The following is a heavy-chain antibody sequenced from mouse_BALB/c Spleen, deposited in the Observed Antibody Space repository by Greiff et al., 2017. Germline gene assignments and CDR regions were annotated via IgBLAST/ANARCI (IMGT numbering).Heavy chain of an antibody. CDR3: VRGDWGAWFAY. CDR2: IWTGGGT. Sequence: VKLVESGPGLVAPSQSLSITCTVSGFSLTSYDISWIRQPPGKGLEWLGVIWTGGGTNYNSAFMSRLSISKDNSKSQVFLKMNSLQTDDTAIYYCVRGDWGAWFAYWGQGTLVTVSA. V-gene: IGHV2-9-2*01. CDR1: GFSLTSYD. D-gene: IGHD4-1*01. J-gene: IGHJ3*01.